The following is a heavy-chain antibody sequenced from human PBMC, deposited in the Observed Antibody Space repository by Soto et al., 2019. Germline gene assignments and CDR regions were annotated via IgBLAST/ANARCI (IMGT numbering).Heavy chain of an antibody. CDR1: GYTFTSYY. CDR2: INPSGGST. V-gene: IGHV1-46*01. CDR3: ARDRWGITMIAKDSRYYYGMDV. Sequence: ASVKVSCKASGYTFTSYYMHWVRQAPGQGLEWMGIINPSGGSTSYAQKFQGRVTMTRDTSTSTVYMELSSLRSEDTAVYYCARDRWGITMIAKDSRYYYGMDVWGQGGTVTVSS. J-gene: IGHJ6*02. D-gene: IGHD3-22*01.